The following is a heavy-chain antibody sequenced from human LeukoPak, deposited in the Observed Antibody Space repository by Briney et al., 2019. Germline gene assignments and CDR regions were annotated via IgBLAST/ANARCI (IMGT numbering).Heavy chain of an antibody. D-gene: IGHD1-26*01. CDR1: QFTFTDYS. CDR3: ARSPVRGSFDY. CDR2: ISISSDFM. J-gene: IGHJ4*02. V-gene: IGHV3-21*01. Sequence: PGGSLRLSCAASQFTFTDYSMHWVRQAPGKGLEWVSSISISSDFMFYADSVKGRFIISRDNAKSSLYLQMNSLRADDTAVYSCARSPVRGSFDYWGQGTLVTVSS.